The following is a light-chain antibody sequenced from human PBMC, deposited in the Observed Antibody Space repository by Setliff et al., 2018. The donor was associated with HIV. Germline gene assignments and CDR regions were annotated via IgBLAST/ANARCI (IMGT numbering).Light chain of an antibody. CDR2: EVS. J-gene: IGLJ1*01. Sequence: QSVLTQPASVSGSPGQSITVSCTDIDPYNSVSWYQQLPGKAPKLILYEVSVRPSGISHRFAGSKSDNTASLTISGLEAEDEGSYYCSSYTSSGAPPYVFGTGTKV. CDR1: IDPYNS. CDR3: SSYTSSGAPPYV. V-gene: IGLV2-14*01.